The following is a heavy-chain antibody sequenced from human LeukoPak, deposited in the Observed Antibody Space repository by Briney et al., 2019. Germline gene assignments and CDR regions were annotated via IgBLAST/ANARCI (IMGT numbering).Heavy chain of an antibody. CDR3: ARVYYSSPRAWFDY. J-gene: IGHJ5*01. V-gene: IGHV1-46*01. Sequence: GASVKVSCKASGYTFINYYIHWVRQAPGQGLEWMGIINPSGGSTTYAQKFQGRVTMTRDMSTSTVYMELSSLSSEGSAVYYCARVYYSSPRAWFDYWGQGTLVTVSS. CDR1: GYTFINYY. D-gene: IGHD6-13*01. CDR2: INPSGGST.